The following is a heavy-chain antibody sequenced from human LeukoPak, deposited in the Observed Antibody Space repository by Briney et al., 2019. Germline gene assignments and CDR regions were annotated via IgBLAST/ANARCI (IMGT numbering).Heavy chain of an antibody. V-gene: IGHV3-48*03. CDR2: ISSSGSTI. CDR3: ARAMDTDYYYGMDV. J-gene: IGHJ6*02. CDR1: GFTFSSYE. Sequence: PGGSLRLSCAASGFTFSSYEMNWVRQAPGKGLEWVSYISSSGSTIYYADSVKGRFTISRDNAKNSLYLQMNSLRAEDTAAYYCARAMDTDYYYGMDVWGQGTTVTVSS. D-gene: IGHD5-18*01.